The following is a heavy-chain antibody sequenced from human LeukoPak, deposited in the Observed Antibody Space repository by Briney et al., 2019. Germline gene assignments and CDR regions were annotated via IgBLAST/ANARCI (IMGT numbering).Heavy chain of an antibody. CDR3: SSIAARPWAFDI. V-gene: IGHV4-34*01. D-gene: IGHD6-6*01. CDR1: GGSFSGYY. CDR2: INHSGST. Sequence: PSETLSLTCAVYGGSFSGYYWSWIRQPPGKGLEWIGEINHSGSTNYNPSLKSRVTISVDTSKNQFSLKLSSVTAADTAVYYCSSIAARPWAFDIWGQGTMVTVSS. J-gene: IGHJ3*02.